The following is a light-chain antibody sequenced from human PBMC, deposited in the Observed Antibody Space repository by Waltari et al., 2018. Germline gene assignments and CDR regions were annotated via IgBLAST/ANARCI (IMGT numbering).Light chain of an antibody. CDR2: EDD. V-gene: IGLV6-57*04. CDR3: QSYDNSIQGV. J-gene: IGLJ3*02. Sequence: NFMLTPPHSVSGSPGKTVTISCTRSSGHIASNYVQGYQQRPGRAPTTVIYEDDQRPSGVPDRFSGSIDTSSNSASLTISGLKTEDEADYYCQSYDNSIQGVFGGGTKLTVL. CDR1: SGHIASNY.